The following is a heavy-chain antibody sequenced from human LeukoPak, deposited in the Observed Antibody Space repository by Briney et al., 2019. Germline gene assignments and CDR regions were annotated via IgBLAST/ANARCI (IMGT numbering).Heavy chain of an antibody. CDR1: GFTFSTYW. CDR3: ARDLQGGYSGYVLGY. J-gene: IGHJ4*02. Sequence: GGSLRLSCAASGFTFSTYWMHSVRQAPGKGLVWVSRINSDGSSTSYADSVKGRFTISRDNTKSTLYLQMNSLRAEDTAMYYCARDLQGGYSGYVLGYWGQGTLVTISS. V-gene: IGHV3-74*01. CDR2: INSDGSST. D-gene: IGHD5-12*01.